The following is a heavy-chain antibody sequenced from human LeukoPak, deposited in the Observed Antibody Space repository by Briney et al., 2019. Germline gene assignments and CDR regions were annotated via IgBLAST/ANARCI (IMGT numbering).Heavy chain of an antibody. CDR2: VKTKTDGEAT. V-gene: IGHV3-15*01. CDR1: GFTFSNVW. Sequence: GGSLRLSCAASGFTFSNVWLSWVRQTPRKGLEWVGRVKTKTDGEATDYTAPVKGRFTISRDDSKNTLYLQMNSLRAEDTAVYYCATQGWFGELLYWGQGTLVTVSS. D-gene: IGHD3-10*01. CDR3: ATQGWFGELLY. J-gene: IGHJ4*02.